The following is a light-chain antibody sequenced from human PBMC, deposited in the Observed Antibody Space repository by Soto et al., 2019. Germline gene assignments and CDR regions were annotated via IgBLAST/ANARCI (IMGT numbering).Light chain of an antibody. Sequence: QSALTQPASVSGSPGQSLTISCTGTTSDIGFYDYVSWYQQYSGKAPKLLIYGVTIRPSGISNRFSGSKSGSTASLTISGLRDEDEADYYCCSYAGGTTFYVFGTGTKVTVL. J-gene: IGLJ1*01. V-gene: IGLV2-14*01. CDR1: TSDIGFYDY. CDR3: CSYAGGTTFYV. CDR2: GVT.